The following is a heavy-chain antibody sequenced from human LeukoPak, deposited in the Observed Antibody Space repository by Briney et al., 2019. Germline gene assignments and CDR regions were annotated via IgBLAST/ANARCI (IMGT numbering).Heavy chain of an antibody. V-gene: IGHV4-59*08. D-gene: IGHD4-11*01. CDR3: ARHDDYSRAFDI. J-gene: IGHJ3*02. Sequence: SETLSLTCTVSGGSVSSYYWSWVRQPPGKGLEWIGYLHYSGSTDYNPSLKSRVTTSVDTSNNQFSPRLNSVTAADTAVYFCARHDDYSRAFDIWGQGTMITVSS. CDR2: LHYSGST. CDR1: GGSVSSYY.